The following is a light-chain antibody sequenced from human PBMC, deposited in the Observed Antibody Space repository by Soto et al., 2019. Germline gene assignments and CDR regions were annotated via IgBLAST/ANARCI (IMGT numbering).Light chain of an antibody. J-gene: IGLJ1*01. CDR2: DVS. CDR3: STYTSSRTLLYV. Sequence: QSALTQPASVSGSPGQSITSSCTGTSSDVGGYNYVSWYQQHPGKATQLMIYDVSNRPSGVSNLFSGSKSGNTASLTIPGLQAEYEADYYCSTYTSSRTLLYVFGTGTKLTV. V-gene: IGLV2-14*01. CDR1: SSDVGGYNY.